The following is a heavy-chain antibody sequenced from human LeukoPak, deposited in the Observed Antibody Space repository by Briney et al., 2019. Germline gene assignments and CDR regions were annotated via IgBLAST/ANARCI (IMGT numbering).Heavy chain of an antibody. V-gene: IGHV1-46*01. CDR2: INPDGGNT. J-gene: IGHJ3*02. CDR3: ARIRDGYNDAYDI. CDR1: GYTFTNSY. D-gene: IGHD5-24*01. Sequence: ASVKVSCKTSGYTFTNSYIHWVRQAPGQVLEWMGLINPDGGNTNYAQNFQGRVTLTRDTSTSTVYMELSSLRSEDTAIYYCARIRDGYNDAYDIWGQGTVVTVPS.